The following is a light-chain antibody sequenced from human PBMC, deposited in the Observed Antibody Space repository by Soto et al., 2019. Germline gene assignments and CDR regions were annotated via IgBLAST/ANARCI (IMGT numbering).Light chain of an antibody. Sequence: DIQMTQSPSSLSASVGDRVTITCRASQSISSYLNWYQQKPGKAPKLLIYAASILQSGVPSRFSGSGSGTDFTLTISSLQPEDFATYYCQQSYSTPFTSGPGTKVDIK. V-gene: IGKV1-39*01. CDR1: QSISSY. CDR3: QQSYSTPFT. CDR2: AAS. J-gene: IGKJ3*01.